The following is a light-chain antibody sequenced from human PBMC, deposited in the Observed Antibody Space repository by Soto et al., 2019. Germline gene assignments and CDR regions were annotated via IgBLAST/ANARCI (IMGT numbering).Light chain of an antibody. CDR2: DNT. CDR3: QSYDTSPV. V-gene: IGLV1-40*01. CDR1: RSNLGANYA. J-gene: IGLJ2*01. Sequence: QSALTQPPSVSGAAGQRVTISCTGSRSNLGANYAVHWYQQLPGTAPKLLIFDNTKRPSGVPDRFSGSKSGTSASLAITGLQAEDEAYYFWQSYDTSPVFGGGTKLTVL.